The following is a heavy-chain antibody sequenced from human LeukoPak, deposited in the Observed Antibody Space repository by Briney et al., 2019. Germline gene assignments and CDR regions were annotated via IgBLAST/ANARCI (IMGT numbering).Heavy chain of an antibody. D-gene: IGHD3-22*01. Sequence: SQTLSLTCPVSAGSISSGSYYWSWIRQPAGKGLEWIGRIYTSRSTNYNPSLKSRVTISVDTSKNQFSLKLSSVTAADTAVYYCAREIDYYDSSGFLEAFDIWGQGTMVTVSS. CDR1: AGSISSGSYY. CDR2: IYTSRST. V-gene: IGHV4-61*02. J-gene: IGHJ3*02. CDR3: AREIDYYDSSGFLEAFDI.